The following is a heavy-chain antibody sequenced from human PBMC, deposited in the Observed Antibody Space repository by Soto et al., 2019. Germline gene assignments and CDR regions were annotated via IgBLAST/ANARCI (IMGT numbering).Heavy chain of an antibody. Sequence: ASVKVSCKASGYTFTSYAMHWVRQAPGQRLEWMGWINAGNGNTKYSQKFQGRVTITRDTSASTAYMELSSLRSEDTAVYYCARIYCSGGSCYYDAFDIWGQGTMVTVSS. CDR1: GYTFTSYA. J-gene: IGHJ3*02. CDR2: INAGNGNT. D-gene: IGHD2-15*01. CDR3: ARIYCSGGSCYYDAFDI. V-gene: IGHV1-3*01.